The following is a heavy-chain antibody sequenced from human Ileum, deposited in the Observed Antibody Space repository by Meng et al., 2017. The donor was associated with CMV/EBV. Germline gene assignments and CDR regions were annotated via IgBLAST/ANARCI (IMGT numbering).Heavy chain of an antibody. J-gene: IGHJ4*02. CDR1: GGTFSRNI. CDR2: IIPMVGRP. D-gene: IGHD5-18*01. V-gene: IGHV1-69*02. CDR3: AFLVDTVTLTRDY. Sequence: SVKVSCKASGGTFSRNIISWVRQAPGQGLEWMGRIIPMVGRPTYAQKFQGRVTISADKVTSTAYLEVTSLRSEDTAVYFCAFLVDTVTLTRDYWGQGTLVTVSS.